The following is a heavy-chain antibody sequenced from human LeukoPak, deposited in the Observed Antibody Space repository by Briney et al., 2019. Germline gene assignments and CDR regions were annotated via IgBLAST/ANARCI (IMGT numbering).Heavy chain of an antibody. D-gene: IGHD6-13*01. CDR3: ARHAGRIAAAFHFDY. CDR1: GGSISSYY. CDR2: IYYSGST. Sequence: SETLSLTCTVSGGSISSYYWSWIRQPPGKGLEWIGYIYYSGSTNYNPSLKSRVTISVDTSKNQLSLKLSSVTAADTAVYYCARHAGRIAAAFHFDYWGQGTLVTVSS. J-gene: IGHJ4*02. V-gene: IGHV4-59*08.